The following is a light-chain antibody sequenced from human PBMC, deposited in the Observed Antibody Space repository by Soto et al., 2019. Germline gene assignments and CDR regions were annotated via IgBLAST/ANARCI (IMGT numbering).Light chain of an antibody. CDR1: NSDVGGYNY. V-gene: IGLV2-8*01. CDR2: EVT. J-gene: IGLJ3*02. CDR3: NSFAGSATWV. Sequence: QSALTQPPSASGSPGQSVTISCTGTNSDVGGYNYVSWYQQYPGKAPKLLFYEVTKRPSGVPDRFSASTSGNTAYLTVSGLQAEDEADYYCNSFAGSATWVFGGGTKLTVL.